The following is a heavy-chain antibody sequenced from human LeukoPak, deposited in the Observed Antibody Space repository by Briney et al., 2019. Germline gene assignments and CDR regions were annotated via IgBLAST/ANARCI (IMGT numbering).Heavy chain of an antibody. CDR1: GGTFSSYA. Sequence: SVKVSCKASGGTFSSYAISWVRQAPGQGLEWMGGIIPIFGTANYAQKFQGRVTITADKSTSTAYMELSSLRSEDTAIYYCARGDYGGHHFIDVWGKGTTVTISS. J-gene: IGHJ6*03. D-gene: IGHD4-23*01. V-gene: IGHV1-69*06. CDR3: ARGDYGGHHFIDV. CDR2: IIPIFGTA.